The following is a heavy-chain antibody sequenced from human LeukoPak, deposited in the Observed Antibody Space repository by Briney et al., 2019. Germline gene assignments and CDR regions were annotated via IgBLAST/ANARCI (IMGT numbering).Heavy chain of an antibody. CDR2: ISYSGDT. Sequence: SETLSLTCTVSGGSFNTHRSYWAWIRQSPGKDLEWIGTISYSGDTDYNPSPKSRVTISVDTSKNQFSLKLSSVTAADTAVYYCARRNNDYGDYQDTYYYYYYMDVWGKGTTVTISS. D-gene: IGHD4-17*01. J-gene: IGHJ6*03. V-gene: IGHV4-39*07. CDR1: GGSFNTHRSY. CDR3: ARRNNDYGDYQDTYYYYYYMDV.